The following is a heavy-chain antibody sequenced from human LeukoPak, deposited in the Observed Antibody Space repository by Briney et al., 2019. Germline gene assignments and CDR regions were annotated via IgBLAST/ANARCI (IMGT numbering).Heavy chain of an antibody. V-gene: IGHV3-15*01. D-gene: IGHD4-17*01. Sequence: GGSLRLSCAASGFTFTNAWMSWVRQAPGKGLEWVGRIKSKTDGGTTDYAAPVKGRFTISRDDSKNTLYLQMNSLRAEDTAVYYCANGIPMTTVTTKGYYFDYWGQGTLVTVSS. CDR3: ANGIPMTTVTTKGYYFDY. CDR2: IKSKTDGGTT. CDR1: GFTFTNAW. J-gene: IGHJ4*02.